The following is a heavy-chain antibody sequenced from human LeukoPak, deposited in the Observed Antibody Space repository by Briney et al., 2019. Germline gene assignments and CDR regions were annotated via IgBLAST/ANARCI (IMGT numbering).Heavy chain of an antibody. J-gene: IGHJ4*02. V-gene: IGHV1-69*13. Sequence: SVKVSCKASGGTFSSYAISWVRQAPGQGLEWMGGIIPIFGTANYAQKFQGRVTITADESTSTAYMELSSLRSEDTAVYYCARVGSSWYRGSLDYWGQGTLVTVSS. CDR1: GGTFSSYA. CDR2: IIPIFGTA. CDR3: ARVGSSWYRGSLDY. D-gene: IGHD6-13*01.